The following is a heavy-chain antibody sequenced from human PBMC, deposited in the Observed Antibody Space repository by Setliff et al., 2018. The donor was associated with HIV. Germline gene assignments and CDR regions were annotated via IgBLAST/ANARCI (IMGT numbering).Heavy chain of an antibody. J-gene: IGHJ3*01. CDR1: GGTFSSYA. Sequence: SVKVSCKASGGTFSSYAISWVRQAPGQGLEWMGGIIPIFGTANYAQKFLGRVTITRDTSASTAYMEVSRLRSEDTAVYYCARDPRISNSFDLWGQGTMVTVSS. CDR3: ARDPRISNSFDL. V-gene: IGHV1-69*05. D-gene: IGHD2-21*01. CDR2: IIPIFGTA.